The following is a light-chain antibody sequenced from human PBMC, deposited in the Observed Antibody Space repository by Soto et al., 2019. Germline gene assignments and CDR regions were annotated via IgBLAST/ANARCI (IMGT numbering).Light chain of an antibody. Sequence: EIVLTQSPATLSLSPGERATLSCRASQSVTYNLAWYQQKPGQAPRLLIYDAANRATGIPARFRGRGSGTDFTLTIVSLEPEDSAVYYCQQRTIWPLTFGGGTRVEIK. CDR1: QSVTYN. CDR2: DAA. J-gene: IGKJ4*01. CDR3: QQRTIWPLT. V-gene: IGKV3-11*01.